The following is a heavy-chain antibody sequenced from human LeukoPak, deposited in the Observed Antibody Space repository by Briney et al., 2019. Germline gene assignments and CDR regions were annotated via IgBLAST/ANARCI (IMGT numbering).Heavy chain of an antibody. J-gene: IGHJ4*02. D-gene: IGHD6-19*01. CDR3: ARGHRPAVAGTLNTDY. Sequence: GGSLRLSCAASGFTLSGYFMSWVRQAPGKGLEWVAVISYDGSNKYYADSVKGRFTISRDNSKNTLYLQMNSLRAEDTAVYYCARGHRPAVAGTLNTDYWGQGTLVTVSS. V-gene: IGHV3-30*03. CDR1: GFTLSGYF. CDR2: ISYDGSNK.